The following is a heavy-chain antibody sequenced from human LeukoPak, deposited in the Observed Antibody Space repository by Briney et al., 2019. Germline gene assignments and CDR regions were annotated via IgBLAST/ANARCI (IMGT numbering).Heavy chain of an antibody. CDR1: GFSFTTYW. D-gene: IGHD1-26*01. Sequence: GGSLRLSCGASGFSFTTYWMGWVRQAPGKGLEWVANIKQDGTEKYYVDSVKGRFTISRDNSKNTLYLQMNSLRAEDTAVYYCAKDILGATTGAFDIWGQGTMVTVSS. CDR3: AKDILGATTGAFDI. V-gene: IGHV3-7*03. CDR2: IKQDGTEK. J-gene: IGHJ3*02.